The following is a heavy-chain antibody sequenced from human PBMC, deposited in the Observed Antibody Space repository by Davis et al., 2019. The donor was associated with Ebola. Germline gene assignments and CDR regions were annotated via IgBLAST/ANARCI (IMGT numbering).Heavy chain of an antibody. CDR3: VRDELRGPYFDY. CDR1: GYTFTSYD. Sequence: ASVKVSCKASGYTFTSYDINWVRQATGQGLEWMGWMNPNSGNTGYAQKFQGRVTMTTDTSTTTAYMELRSLRSDDTAVYYCVRDELRGPYFDYWGQGTLVTVSS. V-gene: IGHV1-8*01. D-gene: IGHD1-7*01. CDR2: MNPNSGNT. J-gene: IGHJ4*02.